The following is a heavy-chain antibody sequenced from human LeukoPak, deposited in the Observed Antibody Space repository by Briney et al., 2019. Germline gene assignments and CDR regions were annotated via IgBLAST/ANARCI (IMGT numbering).Heavy chain of an antibody. CDR1: GFTFDDYG. V-gene: IGHV3-20*04. CDR2: INWNGGST. J-gene: IGHJ3*02. Sequence: PGGSLRLSCAASGFTFDDYGMSWVRQAPGKGLEWVSGINWNGGSTGYADSVKGRFTISRDNAKNSLYLQMNSLRAEDTALYYCARESRYQDYAEGAFGIWGQGTMVTVSS. D-gene: IGHD4-17*01. CDR3: ARESRYQDYAEGAFGI.